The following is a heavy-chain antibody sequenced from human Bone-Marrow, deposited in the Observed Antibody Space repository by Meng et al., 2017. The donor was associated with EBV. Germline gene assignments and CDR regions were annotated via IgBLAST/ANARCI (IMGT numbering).Heavy chain of an antibody. Sequence: QVQFVQSGAVVKKPGSSVKVTGKPSGGTFRSDAGSWVRQAPGQGLEWMGGLIPMSDAPHYAQKFQDRVRITADESTSTHYMDLSGLRSEDTAVYYCASESGRGFTPDYWGQGTLVTVSS. CDR1: GGTFRSDA. D-gene: IGHD3-10*01. V-gene: IGHV1-69*01. CDR3: ASESGRGFTPDY. J-gene: IGHJ4*02. CDR2: LIPMSDAP.